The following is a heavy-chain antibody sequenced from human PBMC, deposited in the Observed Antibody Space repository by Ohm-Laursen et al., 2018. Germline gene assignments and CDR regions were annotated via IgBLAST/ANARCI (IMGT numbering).Heavy chain of an antibody. J-gene: IGHJ6*02. CDR2: ISAYTGNT. CDR3: ARVWGDYSHDYFHYGMDV. Sequence: AASVKVSCKASGYTFTNYGISWVRQAPGQGLEWMGWISAYTGNTNYAQKLQGRVTMTTDTSTSTAYMELRSLRSDDTAIYYCARVWGDYSHDYFHYGMDVWGQGTTVTVSS. D-gene: IGHD4-11*01. CDR1: GYTFTNYG. V-gene: IGHV1-18*01.